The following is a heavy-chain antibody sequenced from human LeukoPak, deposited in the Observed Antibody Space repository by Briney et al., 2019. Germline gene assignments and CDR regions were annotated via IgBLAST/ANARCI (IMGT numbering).Heavy chain of an antibody. V-gene: IGHV3-53*01. CDR2: IYSGGST. CDR1: GFTFSSYS. D-gene: IGHD3-22*01. CDR3: ASSMIGDAFDI. Sequence: GGSLRLSCAASGFTFSSYSMNWVRQAPGKGLEWVSVIYSGGSTYYADSVKGRFTISRDNSKNTLYLQMNSLRAEDTAVYYCASSMIGDAFDIWGQGTMVTVSS. J-gene: IGHJ3*02.